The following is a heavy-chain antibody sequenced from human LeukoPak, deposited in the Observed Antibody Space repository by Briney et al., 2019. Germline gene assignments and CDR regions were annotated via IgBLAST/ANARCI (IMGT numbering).Heavy chain of an antibody. D-gene: IGHD2-15*01. Sequence: SETLSLTCTVSGVSLSSSNYYWGWIRQPPGKGLEWIGSIYYSGSTYYNPSLKSRVTISVDTSKNQFSLKLSSVTAADTAVYYCARNSCPSGTCYDNRGYFDYWGQGTLVTVSS. CDR3: ARNSCPSGTCYDNRGYFDY. CDR2: IYYSGST. J-gene: IGHJ4*02. V-gene: IGHV4-39*07. CDR1: GVSLSSSNYY.